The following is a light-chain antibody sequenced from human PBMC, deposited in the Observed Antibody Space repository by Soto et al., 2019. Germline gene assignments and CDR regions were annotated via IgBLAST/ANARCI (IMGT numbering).Light chain of an antibody. J-gene: IGKJ3*01. CDR3: QQVNSSPFT. CDR2: AAS. V-gene: IGKV1-9*01. Sequence: DIQLTQSPSFLSASIGDRVTITCRASQGISNYLAWYQQKPGKAPKLLIFAASTLQSGVPSRFSGSGSGTEFTLTISSLQPADFATYWCQQVNSSPFTFGPGTKVDIK. CDR1: QGISNY.